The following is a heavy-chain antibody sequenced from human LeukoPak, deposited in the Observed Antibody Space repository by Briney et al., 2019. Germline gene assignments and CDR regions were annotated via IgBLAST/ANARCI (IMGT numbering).Heavy chain of an antibody. Sequence: GGSLRLSCAASGFTFSRYWMHWVRQAPGKGLVWVSRINRDGSSTGYADSVKGRFTISRDNSKNTLYLQMNSLRAEDTAIYYCAKDPGSNSYGSFDNWGQGTLVTVSS. CDR1: GFTFSRYW. J-gene: IGHJ4*02. V-gene: IGHV3-74*01. CDR2: INRDGSST. CDR3: AKDPGSNSYGSFDN. D-gene: IGHD5-18*01.